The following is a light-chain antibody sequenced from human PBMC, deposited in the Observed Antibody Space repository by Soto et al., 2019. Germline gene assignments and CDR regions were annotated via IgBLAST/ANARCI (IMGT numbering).Light chain of an antibody. Sequence: SYELTQPPSVSVSPGQTASITCSGDKLGAKYACWYQQKPGQSPVLVIYQDSKRPSGIPERFSGSNSGNTATLTISGTQAMDEADYYCQAWDSSTRVVFGGGTKVTVL. J-gene: IGLJ2*01. V-gene: IGLV3-1*01. CDR3: QAWDSSTRVV. CDR1: KLGAKY. CDR2: QDS.